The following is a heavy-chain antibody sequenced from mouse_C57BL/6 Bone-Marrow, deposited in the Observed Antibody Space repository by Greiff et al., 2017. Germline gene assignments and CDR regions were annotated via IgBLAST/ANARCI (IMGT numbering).Heavy chain of an antibody. D-gene: IGHD3-2*02. CDR3: ARDSSGYAWFAY. Sequence: EVQLQQSGAELVRPGASVKLSCTASGFNIKDDYMHWVKQRPEQGLEWIGWIDPENGDTEYASKFQGKATITADKSSSTAYMQLSSLTSEDSAVYYCARDSSGYAWFAYWGQGTLVTVSA. CDR2: IDPENGDT. CDR1: GFNIKDDY. J-gene: IGHJ3*01. V-gene: IGHV14-4*01.